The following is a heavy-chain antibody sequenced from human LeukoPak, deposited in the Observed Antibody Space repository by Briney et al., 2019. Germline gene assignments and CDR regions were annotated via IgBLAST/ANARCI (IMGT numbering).Heavy chain of an antibody. Sequence: PSQTLSLTCTVSGGSISSGSYYWSWIRQPAGKELEWIGRIYTTGSTNYSPSLKSRVTISADTSKNQFSLKLSSVTAADTAMYYCAREDSGISDNAFDIWGQGTMVTISS. CDR1: GGSISSGSYY. J-gene: IGHJ3*02. V-gene: IGHV4-61*02. CDR3: AREDSGISDNAFDI. D-gene: IGHD1-26*01. CDR2: IYTTGST.